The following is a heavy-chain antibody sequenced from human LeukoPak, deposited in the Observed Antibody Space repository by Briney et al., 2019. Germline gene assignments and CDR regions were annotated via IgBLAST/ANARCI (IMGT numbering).Heavy chain of an antibody. J-gene: IGHJ4*02. CDR1: GFSLSNYW. Sequence: PGGSLRLSCVTSGFSLSNYWMSWVRQAPGKGLEWVANIKQDGSEKYYVDSVKGRFTISRDNAKNSLYLQMNSLRAEDTAVYYCARDWDDSSGYPFDYWGQGTLVTVSS. V-gene: IGHV3-7*01. CDR3: ARDWDDSSGYPFDY. CDR2: IKQDGSEK. D-gene: IGHD3-22*01.